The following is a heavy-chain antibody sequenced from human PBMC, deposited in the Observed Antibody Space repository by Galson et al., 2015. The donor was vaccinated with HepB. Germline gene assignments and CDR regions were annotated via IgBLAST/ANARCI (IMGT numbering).Heavy chain of an antibody. J-gene: IGHJ4*02. D-gene: IGHD2-2*01. V-gene: IGHV3-33*01. CDR3: ARDRTYCGSPSCSRMGPNY. CDR2: IWSDGSDK. CDR1: GVTFAKSG. Sequence: LRLAGATAGVTFAKSGRHWVRQGPGTGLEWVALIWSDGSDKNYADSVKGRFTISRDNSKNTVSLQVDSLRAEDTAVYYCARDRTYCGSPSCSRMGPNYWGQGTLVTVPS.